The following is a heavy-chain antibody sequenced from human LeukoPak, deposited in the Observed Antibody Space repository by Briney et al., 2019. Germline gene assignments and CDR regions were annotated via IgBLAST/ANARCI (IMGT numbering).Heavy chain of an antibody. D-gene: IGHD1-14*01. CDR2: IYYSGST. J-gene: IGHJ4*02. CDR3: ASVGIPPNLYFDY. V-gene: IGHV4-59*01. Sequence: SETLSLTCTVSGGSISSYYWSWIRQPPGKGLEWIGYIYYSGSTNYNPSLKSRVTISVDTSKNQFSLKLSSVTAADTAVYYCASVGIPPNLYFDYWGQGTLVTVSS. CDR1: GGSISSYY.